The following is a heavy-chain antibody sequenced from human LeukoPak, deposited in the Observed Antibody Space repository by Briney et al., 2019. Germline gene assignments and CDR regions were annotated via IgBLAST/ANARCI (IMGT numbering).Heavy chain of an antibody. Sequence: PSQTLSLTCTVSGGSISGGNYYWSWIRQPAGKGLEWIGRFYSSESANYNPSLKSRVTISIATSKNQFSLRLTSVTAADTAVYYCARFTTTPGGYTYGRGVFDYWGQGTPVIVSS. V-gene: IGHV4-61*02. CDR2: FYSSESA. D-gene: IGHD5-18*01. CDR1: GGSISGGNYY. CDR3: ARFTTTPGGYTYGRGVFDY. J-gene: IGHJ4*02.